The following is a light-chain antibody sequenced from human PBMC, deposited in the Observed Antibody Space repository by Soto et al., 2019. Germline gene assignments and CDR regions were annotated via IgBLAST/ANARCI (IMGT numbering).Light chain of an antibody. V-gene: IGKV3-20*01. CDR2: DAS. CDR3: QQYGNSPIT. J-gene: IGKJ5*01. Sequence: EVVMTQSPATLSVSPGEGVTLSCRASQGIGDTLAWYQHKPGQTPRLLIYDASSRATGIPDRFSGSGSGTDFTLTISRLEPEDFALYYCQQYGNSPITFGQGTRLEIK. CDR1: QGIGDT.